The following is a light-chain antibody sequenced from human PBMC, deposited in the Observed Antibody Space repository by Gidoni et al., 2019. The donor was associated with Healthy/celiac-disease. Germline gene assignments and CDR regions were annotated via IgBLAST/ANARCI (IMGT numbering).Light chain of an antibody. CDR1: QGIRND. V-gene: IGKV1-17*01. Sequence: DIQITQSPSSLSASVGDRVTITCRASQGIRNDLGRYQQKPGKAPKRRIYAASSLKSGVPSRFSGRGSGTEFTLTISSMQPEDFAKYYCIQHKSYPRTFGQGTKVEIK. J-gene: IGKJ1*01. CDR3: IQHKSYPRT. CDR2: AAS.